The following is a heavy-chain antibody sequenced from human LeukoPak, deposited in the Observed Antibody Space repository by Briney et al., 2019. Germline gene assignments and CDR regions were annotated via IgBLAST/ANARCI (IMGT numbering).Heavy chain of an antibody. CDR1: GFTFDDYA. CDR2: ISWNSGSI. V-gene: IGHV3-9*01. CDR3: AKADSSGPHDAFDI. D-gene: IGHD3-22*01. Sequence: PGGSLRLSCVASGFTFDDYAMHWVRQAPGKGLEWVSGISWNSGSIGYADSVKGRFTISRDNAKNSLYLQMNSLRAEDTALYYCAKADSSGPHDAFDIWGQGTMVTVSS. J-gene: IGHJ3*02.